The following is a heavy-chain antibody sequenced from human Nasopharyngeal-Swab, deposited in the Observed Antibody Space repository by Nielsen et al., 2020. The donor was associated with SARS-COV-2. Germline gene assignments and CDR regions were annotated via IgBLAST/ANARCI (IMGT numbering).Heavy chain of an antibody. CDR1: GGSISSGGYY. Sequence: SETLSLTCTVSGGSISSGGYYWSWIRQHPGKGREWIGYIYYSGSTYYNPSLKSRVTISVDTSKNQFSLKLSSVTAADTAVYYCARGPSFQDNWFDPWGQGTLVTVSS. D-gene: IGHD2/OR15-2a*01. J-gene: IGHJ5*02. CDR3: ARGPSFQDNWFDP. CDR2: IYYSGST. V-gene: IGHV4-31*03.